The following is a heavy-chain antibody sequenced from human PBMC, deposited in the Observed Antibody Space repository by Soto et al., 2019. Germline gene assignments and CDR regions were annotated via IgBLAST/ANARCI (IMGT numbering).Heavy chain of an antibody. J-gene: IGHJ4*02. V-gene: IGHV4-59*08. CDR3: ARQGSSWRRNFDY. Sequence: ETLSLTCTVSGGSISSYYWSWIRQPPGKGLEWIGYIYYSGSTNYNPSLKSRVTISVDTSKNQFSLNLSSVTAADTAVYYCARQGSSWRRNFDYWGQGTLVTVSS. D-gene: IGHD6-13*01. CDR1: GGSISSYY. CDR2: IYYSGST.